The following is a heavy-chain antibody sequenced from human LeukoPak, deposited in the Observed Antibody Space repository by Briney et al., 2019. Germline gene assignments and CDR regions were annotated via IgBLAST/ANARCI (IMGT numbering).Heavy chain of an antibody. CDR1: AFTFSSYV. V-gene: IGHV3-23*01. Sequence: PGGSLRLSCAASAFTFSSYVMSWVRQAPGKGLEWVSTISGIDSSTYYADSVRGRFTISRDNSKNTVFLQMNSLRVEDTAIYYCAKDQDVYSGSQSWGQGTLVTVSS. J-gene: IGHJ4*02. CDR3: AKDQDVYSGSQS. D-gene: IGHD1-26*01. CDR2: ISGIDSST.